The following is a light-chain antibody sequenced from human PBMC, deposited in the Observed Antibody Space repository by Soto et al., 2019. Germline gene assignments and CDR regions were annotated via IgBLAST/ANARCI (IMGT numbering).Light chain of an antibody. CDR1: SSDVGSYNL. J-gene: IGLJ2*01. V-gene: IGLV2-23*03. CDR3: CSYASSSTFDVV. CDR2: EGS. Sequence: QSALTQPASVSGSPGQSITISCTGTSSDVGSYNLVSWYQQHPGKAPKLMIYEGSKRPSGVSNRFSGSKSGNTASLTISGLQAEYEADYSSCSYASSSTFDVVFGGGTKLTVL.